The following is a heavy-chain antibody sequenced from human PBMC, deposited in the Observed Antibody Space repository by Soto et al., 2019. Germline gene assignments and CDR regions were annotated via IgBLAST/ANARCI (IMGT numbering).Heavy chain of an antibody. CDR2: ISSSSSYI. D-gene: IGHD6-13*01. V-gene: IGHV3-21*01. CDR3: ASSHIAAAGTFDS. J-gene: IGHJ4*02. Sequence: GGSLRLSCAASGFTFSSYSMNWVRQAPGKGVEWVSSISSSSSYIYYADSVKGRFTISRDNAKNSLYLQMNSLRDEDTGVYYGASSHIAAAGTFDSRGQRTLVPVSS. CDR1: GFTFSSYS.